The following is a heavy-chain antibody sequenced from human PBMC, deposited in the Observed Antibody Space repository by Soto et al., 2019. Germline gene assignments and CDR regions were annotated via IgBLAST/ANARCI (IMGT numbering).Heavy chain of an antibody. CDR3: ARAGGYATPGRIRYYYYGMYV. J-gene: IGHJ6*02. V-gene: IGHV1-69*12. Sequence: QVQLVQSGAEVKKPGSSVKVSCKASGGTFSSYAISWARQAPGQGLEWMGGIIPIFGTSNYAQKFQGGVTITADESTSTDYIEVSSLRSEDTAVYYCARAGGYATPGRIRYYYYGMYVWGQGTTVTVSS. D-gene: IGHD5-12*01. CDR2: IIPIFGTS. CDR1: GGTFSSYA.